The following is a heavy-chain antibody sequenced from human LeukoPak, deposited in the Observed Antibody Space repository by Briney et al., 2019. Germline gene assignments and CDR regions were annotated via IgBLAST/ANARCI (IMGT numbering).Heavy chain of an antibody. D-gene: IGHD2-15*01. CDR1: GFTFSSYS. V-gene: IGHV3-21*01. CDR3: ARDCSGGSCYWGFDY. Sequence: GGSLRLSCAASGFTFSSYSMNWVRQAPGKGLEWVSSISSSSSYIHYADSVKGRFTISRDNAKKSLYLQMNSLRAEDTAVYYCARDCSGGSCYWGFDYWGQGTLVTVSS. J-gene: IGHJ4*02. CDR2: ISSSSSYI.